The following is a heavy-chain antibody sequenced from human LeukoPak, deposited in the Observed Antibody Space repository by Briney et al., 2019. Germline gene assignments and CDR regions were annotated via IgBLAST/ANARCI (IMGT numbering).Heavy chain of an antibody. J-gene: IGHJ4*02. CDR3: ASWGLSISSGPQ. CDR2: INGDGSST. CDR1: GFTFSSYW. V-gene: IGHV3-74*01. D-gene: IGHD6-6*01. Sequence: GALRLSCAASGFTFSSYWMHWVRQTPGKGLVWVSRINGDGSSTNYADSVKGRFTISRDNAKNTLCLQMSSLRAEDTAMYYCASWGLSISSGPQWGQGTRVTVSS.